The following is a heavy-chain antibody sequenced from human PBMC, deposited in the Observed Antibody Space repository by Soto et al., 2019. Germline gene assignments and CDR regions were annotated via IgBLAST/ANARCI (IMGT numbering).Heavy chain of an antibody. CDR1: GYTFTSYD. D-gene: IGHD3-10*01. Sequence: QVQLVQSGAEVKKPGASVKVSCKASGYTFTSYDINWVRQATGQGLEWMGWMNPNSGNTGYAQKFQGRVTMTRNTSISTAYMELSSLRSEDTAVYYCARKSPGSGSYYNRYYYYYMDVWGKGTTVTVSS. J-gene: IGHJ6*03. CDR3: ARKSPGSGSYYNRYYYYYMDV. CDR2: MNPNSGNT. V-gene: IGHV1-8*01.